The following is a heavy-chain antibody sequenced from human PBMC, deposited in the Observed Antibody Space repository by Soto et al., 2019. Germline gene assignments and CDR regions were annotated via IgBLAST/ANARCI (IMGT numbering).Heavy chain of an antibody. CDR3: ARGLYRRGTYYAFDN. J-gene: IGHJ4*02. D-gene: IGHD1-26*01. CDR2: ISAYNGNT. CDR1: GYTPTNYD. Sequence: QVPLVQSGPEVKKPGASVKVSCKTSGYTPTNYDIGWVRQAPGQGLEYMGWISAYNGNTNYARKLQDRVTLTTVTSTRTAYMELRSLQSDDTAIYYCARGLYRRGTYYAFDNWGQGTLVTVSS. V-gene: IGHV1-18*01.